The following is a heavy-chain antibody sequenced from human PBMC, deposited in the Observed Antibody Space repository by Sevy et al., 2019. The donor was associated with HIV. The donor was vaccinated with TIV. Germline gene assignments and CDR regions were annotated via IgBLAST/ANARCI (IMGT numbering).Heavy chain of an antibody. Sequence: GGSLRLSCAASGFTFDEYAMHWVRQAPGKGLEWVSFINLDGGRTYYADSVKGRFTISRDNSKNSLYLQMNSLRAEDTAVYYCATDVLRYVHCGGDCYIGSGFVYWGRGTLVTVSS. D-gene: IGHD2-21*01. CDR3: ATDVLRYVHCGGDCYIGSGFVY. CDR2: INLDGGRT. J-gene: IGHJ4*02. CDR1: GFTFDEYA. V-gene: IGHV3-43D*04.